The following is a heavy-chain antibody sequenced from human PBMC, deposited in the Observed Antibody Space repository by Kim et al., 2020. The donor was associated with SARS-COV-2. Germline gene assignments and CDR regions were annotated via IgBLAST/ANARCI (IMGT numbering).Heavy chain of an antibody. CDR3: ARSYSSSWYGYYFDY. Sequence: DSVKGRFTISRDNAKNSLYLQMNSLRDEDTAVYYCARSYSSSWYGYYFDYWGQGTLVTVSS. V-gene: IGHV3-48*02. J-gene: IGHJ4*02. D-gene: IGHD6-13*01.